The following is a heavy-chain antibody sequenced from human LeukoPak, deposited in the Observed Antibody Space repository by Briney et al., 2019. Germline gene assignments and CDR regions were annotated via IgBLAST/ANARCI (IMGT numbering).Heavy chain of an antibody. V-gene: IGHV3-30*02. D-gene: IGHD3-10*01. CDR3: AKDGWFGELPHYYYYYYMDV. CDR2: IRYDGSNK. J-gene: IGHJ6*03. Sequence: PGGSLRLSCAASGFTFSSYGMHWVRQAPGKGLEWVAFIRYDGSNKYYADSVKGRFTISRDNSKNTLYLQMNSLRAEDTAVYYCAKDGWFGELPHYYYYYYMDVLGKGTTVTISS. CDR1: GFTFSSYG.